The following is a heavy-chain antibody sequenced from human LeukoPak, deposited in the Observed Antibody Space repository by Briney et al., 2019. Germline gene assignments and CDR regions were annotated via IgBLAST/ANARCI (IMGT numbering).Heavy chain of an antibody. D-gene: IGHD2-21*02. CDR2: ISSSSFYI. J-gene: IGHJ4*02. Sequence: GGSLRLSCAASGFTFSSYSMNWVRQAPGKGLEWVSSISSSSFYIYYADSVKGRFTISRDNAKNSLYLQMNSLRAEDTAVYYCAKPRLMGGGDCYSYWGQGTLVTVSS. CDR3: AKPRLMGGGDCYSY. CDR1: GFTFSSYS. V-gene: IGHV3-21*04.